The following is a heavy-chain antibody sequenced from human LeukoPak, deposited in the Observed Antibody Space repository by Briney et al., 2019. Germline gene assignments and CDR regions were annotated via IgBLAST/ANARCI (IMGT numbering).Heavy chain of an antibody. Sequence: SETLSLTCTVSGGSISSSSYYWGWIRQPPGKGLEWIGSIYYSGSTYYNPSLKSRVTISVDTSKNQFSLKLSSVTAADTAVYYCARDYSSSGLDYWGQGTLVTVSS. J-gene: IGHJ4*02. D-gene: IGHD6-6*01. CDR2: IYYSGST. CDR3: ARDYSSSGLDY. V-gene: IGHV4-39*07. CDR1: GGSISSSSYY.